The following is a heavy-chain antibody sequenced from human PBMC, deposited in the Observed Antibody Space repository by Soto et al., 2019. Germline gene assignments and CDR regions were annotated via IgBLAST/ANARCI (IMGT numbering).Heavy chain of an antibody. CDR1: GDSISIYY. Sequence: QDPVQESGPGLVKPSETLSLTCSVSGDSISIYYWSWIRQSPGKGLEWIGNFYHRGSSNYNPSLPSRVTISLDTSKNQFSLELTSVTAADTAVYYCARSRGPAGSSWFDPWGQGTLVTVSS. D-gene: IGHD2-2*01. CDR2: FYHRGSS. V-gene: IGHV4-59*01. CDR3: ARSRGPAGSSWFDP. J-gene: IGHJ5*02.